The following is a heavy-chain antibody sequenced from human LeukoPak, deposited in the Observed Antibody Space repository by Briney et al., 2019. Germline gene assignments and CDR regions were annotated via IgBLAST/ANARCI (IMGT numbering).Heavy chain of an antibody. CDR3: ARDSGSSMGGFILPYDY. CDR1: GFTFSSYE. CDR2: ISSSGSTI. J-gene: IGHJ4*02. Sequence: PGGSLRLSCAASGFTFSSYEMNWVRQATGKGLEWVSYISSSGSTIYYADSVKGRFTISRYNPKNSLYLQMNSLRAEDTAVYYCARDSGSSMGGFILPYDYWGQGTLVTVSS. V-gene: IGHV3-48*03. D-gene: IGHD6-6*01.